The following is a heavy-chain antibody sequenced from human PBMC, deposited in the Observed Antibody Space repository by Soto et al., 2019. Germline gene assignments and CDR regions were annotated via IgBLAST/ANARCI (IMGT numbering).Heavy chain of an antibody. V-gene: IGHV4-31*03. D-gene: IGHD3-16*01. CDR3: AKGGGINCFAP. J-gene: IGHJ5*02. CDR2: IYYSGST. CDR1: GGSISSGGYY. Sequence: SETLSLTCTVSGGSISSGGYYWSWIRQHPGKGLEWIGYIYYSGSTYYNPSLKSRVTISVDTSKNQFSLKLSPVTAADTAVYYCAKGGGINCFAPWGQGPLVTVSS.